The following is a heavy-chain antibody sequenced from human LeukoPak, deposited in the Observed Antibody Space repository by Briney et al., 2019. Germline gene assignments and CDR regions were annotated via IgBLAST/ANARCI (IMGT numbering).Heavy chain of an antibody. D-gene: IGHD5-18*01. CDR1: GGSISSSSYY. CDR3: ASGYSYGYPTRSVDY. Sequence: SGTLSLTCTVSGGSISSSSYYWGWIRQPPGKGLEWIGSIYYSGSTYYNPSLKSRVTISVDTSKNQFSLKLSSVTAADTAVYYCASGYSYGYPTRSVDYWGQGTLVTVSS. J-gene: IGHJ4*02. CDR2: IYYSGST. V-gene: IGHV4-39*01.